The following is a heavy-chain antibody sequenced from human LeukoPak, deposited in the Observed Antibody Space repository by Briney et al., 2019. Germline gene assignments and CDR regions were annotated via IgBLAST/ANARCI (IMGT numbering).Heavy chain of an antibody. J-gene: IGHJ5*02. D-gene: IGHD3-10*01. CDR1: GLTFSSAW. Sequence: PGGSLRLSCAASGLTFSSAWMTWGRLAPGRGLEWVGRIRSKAYGGTTDYAEPVKGRFNISRDDSENTVYLQMNSLKTEYTGDYYCTTVGVYYYDHWGQGTRVTVSS. CDR3: TTVGVYYYDH. CDR2: IRSKAYGGTT. V-gene: IGHV3-15*01.